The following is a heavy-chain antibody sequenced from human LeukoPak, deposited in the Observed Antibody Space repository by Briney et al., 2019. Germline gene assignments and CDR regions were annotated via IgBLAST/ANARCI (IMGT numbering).Heavy chain of an antibody. CDR3: ARDFYGSGSYLYGY. CDR2: VSSSGNTQ. CDR1: GITFSDYY. Sequence: GGSLRLSCTVSGITFSDYYMNWIRQAPGKALEYIAYVSSSGNTQFYADSVRGRFKISRDNAKNSLYLQMNSLRGEDTAVYYCARDFYGSGSYLYGYWGQGTLVTVSS. J-gene: IGHJ4*02. D-gene: IGHD3-10*01. V-gene: IGHV3-11*04.